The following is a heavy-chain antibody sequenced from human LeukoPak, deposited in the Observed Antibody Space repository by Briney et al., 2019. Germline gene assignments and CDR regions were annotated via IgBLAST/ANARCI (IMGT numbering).Heavy chain of an antibody. Sequence: PSETLSLTCTVSGDSISYYYWSWIRQPPGKGLEWIGKIYYIGNTNYNTSLKSRFTISVDTSKNQFSLKLSSVTAADTAVYYCARVRGYSYDSSDFDYWGQGTLVTVSS. CDR3: ARVRGYSYDSSDFDY. CDR2: IYYIGNT. CDR1: GDSISYYY. J-gene: IGHJ4*02. V-gene: IGHV4-59*01. D-gene: IGHD5-18*01.